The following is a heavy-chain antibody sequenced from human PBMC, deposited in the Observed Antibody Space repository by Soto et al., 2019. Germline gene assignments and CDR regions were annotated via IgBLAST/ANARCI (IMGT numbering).Heavy chain of an antibody. CDR3: ARADYEILTGSYAMDV. CDR2: VSTSGAT. CDR1: DDFISSYY. J-gene: IGHJ6*02. Sequence: QVQLQESGPRLVKPSETLSLTCTVSDDFISSYYWNWIRQPAGKGLEWIGRVSTSGATKYNPSLASRVTMSVDTSKKQFSLKLTSVTAADTAVYFCARADYEILTGSYAMDVWGQGTTVTVSS. V-gene: IGHV4-4*07. D-gene: IGHD3-9*01.